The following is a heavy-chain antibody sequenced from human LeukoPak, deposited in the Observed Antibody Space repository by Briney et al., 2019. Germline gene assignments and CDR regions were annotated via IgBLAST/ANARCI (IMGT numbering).Heavy chain of an antibody. J-gene: IGHJ1*01. CDR1: GGSISSSSYY. Sequence: SETLSLTCTVSGGSISSSSYYWGWIRQPPGKGLECIGNIYPSGTPYYNPSLKSRVTISIDTSKSQFSLRLSSVTAADTAVYYCVQNIPGAIEHWGQGTLVTVSS. CDR2: IYPSGTP. CDR3: VQNIPGAIEH. V-gene: IGHV4-39*01. D-gene: IGHD1-7*01.